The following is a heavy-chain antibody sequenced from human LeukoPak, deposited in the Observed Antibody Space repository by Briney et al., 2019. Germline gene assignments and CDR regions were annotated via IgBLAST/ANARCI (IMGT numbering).Heavy chain of an antibody. J-gene: IGHJ4*02. V-gene: IGHV4-59*01. CDR2: IYYSGST. CDR3: ARGGGVAGTPYNPYDY. D-gene: IGHD6-19*01. Sequence: SSETLSLTCAVYGGSFSGYYWSWMRQPPGKGLEWIGYIYYSGSTNYNPSLKSRVNISVDTSKNQFSLKLSSVTAADTAVYYCARGGGVAGTPYNPYDYWGQGTLVTVSS. CDR1: GGSFSGYY.